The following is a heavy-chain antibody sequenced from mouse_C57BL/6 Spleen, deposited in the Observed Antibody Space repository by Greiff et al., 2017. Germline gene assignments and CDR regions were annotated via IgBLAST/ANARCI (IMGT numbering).Heavy chain of an antibody. D-gene: IGHD1-1*01. CDR1: GYTFTDYE. CDR2: IDPETGGT. V-gene: IGHV1-15*01. CDR3: TKGNYYGSDYWYFDV. J-gene: IGHJ1*03. Sequence: VQLQQSGAELVRPGASVTLSCKASGYTFTDYEMHWVKQTPVHGLEWIGAIDPETGGTAYNQKFKGKAILTADKSSSTAYMELRSLTSEDSAVYYCTKGNYYGSDYWYFDVWGTGTTVTVSS.